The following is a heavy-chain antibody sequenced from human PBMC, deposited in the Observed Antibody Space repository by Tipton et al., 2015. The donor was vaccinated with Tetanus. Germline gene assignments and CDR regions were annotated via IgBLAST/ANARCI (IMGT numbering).Heavy chain of an antibody. Sequence: TLSLTCTVSGASVTTYYWYWMRQTPGKGLDWLGYMFYSGGTTKYNPSLKSRLSMSLHTSQNQFSLKLNSVTAADTAVYYCARDQARGARGWNYLNCWGQGTLVTVSS. CDR2: MFYSGGT. CDR3: ARDQARGARGWNYLNC. D-gene: IGHD6-6*01. CDR1: GASVTTYY. V-gene: IGHV4-59*02. J-gene: IGHJ4*02.